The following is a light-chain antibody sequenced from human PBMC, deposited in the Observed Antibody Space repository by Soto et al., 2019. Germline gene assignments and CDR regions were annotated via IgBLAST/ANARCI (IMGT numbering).Light chain of an antibody. CDR2: AAS. CDR1: QGISNY. V-gene: IGKV1-27*01. J-gene: IGKJ2*01. Sequence: DIQMTQSPSSLSASVGDIVTITCRASQGISNYLAWYQQKPGKVPKLLTYAASILRSGVPTRSRGSGTGTDFSLTISRLQPEAVATYYCQKYNSAPMYTFGRGTKLEIK. CDR3: QKYNSAPMYT.